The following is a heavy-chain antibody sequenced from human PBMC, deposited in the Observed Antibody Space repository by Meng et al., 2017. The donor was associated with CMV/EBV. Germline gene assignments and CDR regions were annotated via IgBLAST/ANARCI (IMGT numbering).Heavy chain of an antibody. V-gene: IGHV3-30-3*01. CDR1: GFTFSSYA. J-gene: IGHJ3*02. CDR3: ARDLNWNYVRGAFDI. Sequence: GGSLRLSCAASGFTFSSYAMHWVRQAPGKGLEWVAVISYDGSNKYYADSVKGRFTISRDNSKNTLYLQMNSLRAEDTAVYYWARDLNWNYVRGAFDIWGQGTMVTVSS. CDR2: ISYDGSNK. D-gene: IGHD1-7*01.